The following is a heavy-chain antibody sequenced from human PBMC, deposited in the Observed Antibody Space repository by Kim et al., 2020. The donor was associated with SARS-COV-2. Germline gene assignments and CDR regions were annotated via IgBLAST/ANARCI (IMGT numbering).Heavy chain of an antibody. CDR3: TTSSLYVYCSSTSCYGADYYYYYGMDV. J-gene: IGHJ6*02. CDR1: GFTFSNAW. Sequence: GGSLRLSCAASGFTFSNAWMSWVRQAPGKGLEWVGRIKSKTDGGTTDYAAPVKGRFTISRDDSKNTLYLQMNSLKTEDTAVYYCTTSSLYVYCSSTSCYGADYYYYYGMDVWGQGTTVTVSS. D-gene: IGHD2-2*01. V-gene: IGHV3-15*01. CDR2: IKSKTDGGTT.